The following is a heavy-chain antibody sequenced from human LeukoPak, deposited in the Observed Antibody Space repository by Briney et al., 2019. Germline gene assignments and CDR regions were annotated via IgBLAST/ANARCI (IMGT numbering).Heavy chain of an antibody. D-gene: IGHD2-15*01. CDR3: ANVVVVAASEY. CDR2: ITGSGGST. J-gene: IGHJ4*02. CDR1: GFTFSSYA. Sequence: TGGSLRLPCAASGFTFSSYAMSWVRQAPGKGLEWVSAITGSGGSTYYADSVKGRFTISRDNSKNTLYLQMNSLRAEDTAEYYYANVVVVAASEYWGQATPVTVSS. V-gene: IGHV3-23*01.